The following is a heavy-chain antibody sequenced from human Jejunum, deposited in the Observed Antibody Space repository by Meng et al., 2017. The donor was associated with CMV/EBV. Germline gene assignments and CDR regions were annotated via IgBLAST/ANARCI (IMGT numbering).Heavy chain of an antibody. CDR2: IYFSGTT. CDR1: ALSSRHYY. Sequence: ALSSRHYYWGWIRQPPGMGLEWIGSIYFSGTTYYNPSLKSRLTISVDTSKNQFSLRLSSVTAADTAVYYCAGVGDCSSASCKQFDPWGQGTLVTVSS. J-gene: IGHJ5*02. CDR3: AGVGDCSSASCKQFDP. V-gene: IGHV4-39*07. D-gene: IGHD2-2*01.